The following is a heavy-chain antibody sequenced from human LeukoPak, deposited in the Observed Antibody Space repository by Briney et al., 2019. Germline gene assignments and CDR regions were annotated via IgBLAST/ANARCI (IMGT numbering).Heavy chain of an antibody. CDR2: TSSDLNVK. J-gene: IGHJ4*02. V-gene: IGHV3-30-3*01. CDR1: GFTFRNYV. CDR3: AREGYYGSGSPPSLYFDY. D-gene: IGHD3-10*01. Sequence: GGSLGLSCAASGFTFRNYVIHWDRQAPGKGLEWVAVTSSDLNVKLYADSVKGRFTISRDNSRSTLYLQMNSLRPEDTAIYYCAREGYYGSGSPPSLYFDYWGQGTLVTVSS.